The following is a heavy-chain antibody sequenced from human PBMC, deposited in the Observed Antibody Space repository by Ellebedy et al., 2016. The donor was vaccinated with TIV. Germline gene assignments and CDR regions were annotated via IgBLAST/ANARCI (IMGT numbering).Heavy chain of an antibody. J-gene: IGHJ4*02. Sequence: AASVKVSCKASGGTFSSYAISWVRQAPGQGLEWMGGIIPIFGTANYAQKFQGRVTITADESTSTAYMELSSLRSEDTAVYYCARDREHGVPGGYWGQGTLVTVSS. D-gene: IGHD3-10*01. CDR2: IIPIFGTA. CDR3: ARDREHGVPGGY. CDR1: GGTFSSYA. V-gene: IGHV1-69*13.